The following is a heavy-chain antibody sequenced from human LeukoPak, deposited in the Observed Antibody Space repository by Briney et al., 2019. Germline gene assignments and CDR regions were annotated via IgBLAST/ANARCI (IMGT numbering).Heavy chain of an antibody. CDR3: ARADGGKLLFDY. J-gene: IGHJ4*02. CDR1: GYTFTSYY. CDR2: INPSGGST. V-gene: IGHV1-46*01. D-gene: IGHD4-23*01. Sequence: ASVKVSCKASGYTFTSYYMHWVRQAPGQGLEWMGIINPSGGSTNYAQKLQGRVTMTTDTSTSTAYMELRSLRSDDTAVYYCARADGGKLLFDYWGQGTLVTVSS.